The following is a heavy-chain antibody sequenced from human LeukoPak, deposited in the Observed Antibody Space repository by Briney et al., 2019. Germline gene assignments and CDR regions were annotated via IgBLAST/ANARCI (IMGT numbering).Heavy chain of an antibody. Sequence: PSETLSLTCTVSGGSISSYYWSWIRQPAGKGLEWIGRIYTSGSTNYNPSLKSRVTMSVDTSKDQFSLKLSSVTAADTAVYYCARDIVVVPAMGGYYMDVWGKGTTVTVSS. CDR1: GGSISSYY. CDR3: ARDIVVVPAMGGYYMDV. CDR2: IYTSGST. V-gene: IGHV4-4*07. J-gene: IGHJ6*03. D-gene: IGHD2-2*01.